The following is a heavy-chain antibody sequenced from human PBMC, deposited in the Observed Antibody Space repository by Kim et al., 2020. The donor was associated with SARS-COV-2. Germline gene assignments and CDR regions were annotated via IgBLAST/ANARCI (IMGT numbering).Heavy chain of an antibody. J-gene: IGHJ4*02. V-gene: IGHV1-2*06. CDR1: GYTFTGYY. D-gene: IGHD2-15*01. Sequence: ASVKVSCKASGYTFTGYYMHWVRQAPGQGLEWMGRINPNSGDTNYAQKFQGRVTMTRDTSISTAYMELSRLRSDDTAVYYCARGLGYCSGGSCLMLDYWGQGTLVTVSS. CDR2: INPNSGDT. CDR3: ARGLGYCSGGSCLMLDY.